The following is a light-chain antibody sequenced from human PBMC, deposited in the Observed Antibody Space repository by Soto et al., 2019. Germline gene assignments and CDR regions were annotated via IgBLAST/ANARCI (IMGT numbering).Light chain of an antibody. V-gene: IGKV1-39*01. J-gene: IGKJ5*01. Sequence: DIQMTQSPSSLSASVGDRVTITCRASESINRHLNWYQQKPGKAPKLLIYAASSLQNGVPSRFSGSGSGTDFTLTISNLQPEDFATYSCQQSYSTLSITFGQGTRLEIK. CDR1: ESINRH. CDR2: AAS. CDR3: QQSYSTLSIT.